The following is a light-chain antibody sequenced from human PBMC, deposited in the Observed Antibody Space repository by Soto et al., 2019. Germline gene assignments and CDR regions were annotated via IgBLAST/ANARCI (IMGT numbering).Light chain of an antibody. V-gene: IGLV2-23*02. CDR3: CSYAGTSTWV. Sequence: QSALTQPASMSGSPGQSITISCTETSSDVENYDLVSWYQQHPGKAPKLMIYEVNKRPSGVSNRFSGSKSGDTASLTISGLQAEDEADYYCCSYAGTSTWVFGGGTKVTVL. J-gene: IGLJ3*02. CDR1: SSDVENYDL. CDR2: EVN.